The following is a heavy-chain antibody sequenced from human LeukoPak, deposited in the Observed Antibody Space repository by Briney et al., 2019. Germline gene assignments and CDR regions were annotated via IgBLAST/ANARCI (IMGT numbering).Heavy chain of an antibody. J-gene: IGHJ4*02. CDR1: GGSISSSSYY. V-gene: IGHV4-39*07. CDR2: IYYSGST. CDR3: ARGSRGYSSGLIDY. Sequence: SETLSLTCTVSGGSISSSSYYWGWIRQPPGKGLEWIGSIYYSGSTNYNPSLKSRVTISVDTSKNQFSLKLSSVTAADTAVYYCARGSRGYSSGLIDYWGQGTLVTVSS. D-gene: IGHD6-19*01.